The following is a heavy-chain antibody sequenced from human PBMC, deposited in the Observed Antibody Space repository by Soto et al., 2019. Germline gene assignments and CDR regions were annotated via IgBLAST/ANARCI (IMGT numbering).Heavy chain of an antibody. D-gene: IGHD3-3*01. CDR3: TRDNWYDFWNNDIRLDY. Sequence: GGSLRLSCAASGLTFTKTWMNWVRQTPGEGLEWVGRIKSTTAGGTSDYAAFVKGRFIITRDDSKNTMYMQMNSLKTEDTAVYYCTRDNWYDFWNNDIRLDYWRQGLPVTVSS. CDR1: GLTFTKTW. J-gene: IGHJ4*02. CDR2: IKSTTAGGTS. V-gene: IGHV3-15*07.